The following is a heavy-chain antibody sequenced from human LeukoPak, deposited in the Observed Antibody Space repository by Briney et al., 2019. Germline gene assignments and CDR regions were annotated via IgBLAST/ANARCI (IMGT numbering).Heavy chain of an antibody. CDR3: ARPPYDGS. CDR2: INHSGST. Sequence: SETLSLTCAVYGGSFSGYYWSWIRQPPGKGLEWIGEINHSGSTNYNPSLKSRVTISVDTSKNQFSLKLSSVTAADTAVYYCARPPYDGSWGQGTLVTVSS. D-gene: IGHD3-22*01. V-gene: IGHV4-34*01. J-gene: IGHJ4*02. CDR1: GGSFSGYY.